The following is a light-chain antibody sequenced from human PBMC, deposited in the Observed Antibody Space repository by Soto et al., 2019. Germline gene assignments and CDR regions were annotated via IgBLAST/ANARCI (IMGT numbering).Light chain of an antibody. CDR3: SAYPSSSTYV. CDR2: DVS. Sequence: QSALTQPASVSGSPGQSIAISCTGTSTDVCGFNYVPWYQQHPGKAPKLMLYDVSYRPLGVSDRFSGSKSGSTASLTISGLQADDEADYYCSAYPSSSTYVFGTGTKVTVL. J-gene: IGLJ1*01. V-gene: IGLV2-14*01. CDR1: STDVCGFNY.